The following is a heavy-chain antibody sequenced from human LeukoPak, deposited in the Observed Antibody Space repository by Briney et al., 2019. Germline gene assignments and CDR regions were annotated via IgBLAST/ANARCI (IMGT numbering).Heavy chain of an antibody. V-gene: IGHV3-23*01. CDR2: ISNTGDST. D-gene: IGHD5-12*01. J-gene: IGHJ4*02. CDR3: AKDNDPRAYSAYDSYDY. Sequence: GESLRLSCAASGFTFTTNAMSWVRQAPGKGLEWVSAISNTGDSTYHAESVKGRFTISRDNSKSTLFLQMNSLRAEDTAVYYCAKDNDPRAYSAYDSYDYRGQGTLVTVSS. CDR1: GFTFTTNA.